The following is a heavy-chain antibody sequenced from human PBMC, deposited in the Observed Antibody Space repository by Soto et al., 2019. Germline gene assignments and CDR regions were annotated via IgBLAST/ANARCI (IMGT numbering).Heavy chain of an antibody. V-gene: IGHV3-9*03. Sequence: PGGSLSLSCAGSGFIFENHGLHWGRQAPGMGLEWVSSVSWNGVSIGYADSVSGRFTISRDNAKSSLYLQMDSLRAEDMAIYYCVRDQNISTLLFDFWGQGILVTVSS. J-gene: IGHJ5*01. CDR2: VSWNGVSI. CDR3: VRDQNISTLLFDF. CDR1: GFIFENHG.